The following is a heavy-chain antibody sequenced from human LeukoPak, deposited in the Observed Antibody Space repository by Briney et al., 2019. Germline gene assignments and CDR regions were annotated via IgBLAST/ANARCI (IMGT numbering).Heavy chain of an antibody. V-gene: IGHV4-4*07. D-gene: IGHD6-19*01. Sequence: SETLSLTCTVSGGSISSYYWSWIRQPAGKGLEWIGRIYTSGSTYYNPSLKSRVTISVDTSKNQFSLKLRSVTAADTAVYYCARQWPTAFDYWGQGTLVTVSS. J-gene: IGHJ4*02. CDR2: IYTSGST. CDR1: GGSISSYY. CDR3: ARQWPTAFDY.